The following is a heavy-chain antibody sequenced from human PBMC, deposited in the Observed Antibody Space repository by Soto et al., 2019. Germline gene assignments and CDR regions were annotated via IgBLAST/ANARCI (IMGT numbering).Heavy chain of an antibody. Sequence: PGGSLRLSCAASGFPFSDYYMSWIRQAPGKGLEWVSYISHTSVSTNYADSVKGRFTISRDNAKSSLFLQMNSLRAEDTAAYYCARPYDSSGYHSAFDYWGQGTLVTVSS. D-gene: IGHD3-22*01. CDR3: ARPYDSSGYHSAFDY. CDR2: ISHTSVST. V-gene: IGHV3-11*06. CDR1: GFPFSDYY. J-gene: IGHJ4*02.